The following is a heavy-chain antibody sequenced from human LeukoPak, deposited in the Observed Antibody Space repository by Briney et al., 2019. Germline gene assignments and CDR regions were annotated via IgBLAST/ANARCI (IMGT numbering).Heavy chain of an antibody. CDR1: GGSISSYY. V-gene: IGHV4-4*07. CDR2: IYTSGST. J-gene: IGHJ4*02. Sequence: SETLSLTCTVSGGSISSYYWSWIRQPAGKGLEWIGRIYTSGSTGHNPSLKSRVTMSVDTSKNQFSLKLSSVTAADTAVYYCARDPRSSWSFDYWGQGTLVTVSS. CDR3: ARDPRSSWSFDY. D-gene: IGHD6-13*01.